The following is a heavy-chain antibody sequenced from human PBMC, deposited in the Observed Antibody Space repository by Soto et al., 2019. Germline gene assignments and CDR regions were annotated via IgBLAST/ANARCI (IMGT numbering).Heavy chain of an antibody. CDR2: IYHTGNA. CDR1: GDSISNSRFY. D-gene: IGHD3-22*01. CDR3: ARDYFDSSDYTTNWFDP. Sequence: TLSLTCSVSGDSISNSRFYWAWIRQPPGEGLEWIGSIYHTGNAYYNPSLKSRVTIFVDTSKNQFSLKLTSVTAADTALYYCARDYFDSSDYTTNWFDPWGQGTLVTVSS. V-gene: IGHV4-39*01. J-gene: IGHJ5*02.